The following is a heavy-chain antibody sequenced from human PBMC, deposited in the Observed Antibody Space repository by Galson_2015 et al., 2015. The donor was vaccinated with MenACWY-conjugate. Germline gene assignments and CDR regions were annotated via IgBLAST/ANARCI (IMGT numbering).Heavy chain of an antibody. D-gene: IGHD6-13*01. Sequence: SVKASCKASGYTFSAYAINWVRQAPGHGLEWLGWINTNTGNPTYAQGFTGRFVFSLDTSVSTAYLQISSLKAEDTAIYFCVRDPKLSSSWSLFDPCGQGTLVTVSS. V-gene: IGHV7-4-1*02. CDR2: INTNTGNP. J-gene: IGHJ5*02. CDR3: VRDPKLSSSWSLFDP. CDR1: GYTFSAYA.